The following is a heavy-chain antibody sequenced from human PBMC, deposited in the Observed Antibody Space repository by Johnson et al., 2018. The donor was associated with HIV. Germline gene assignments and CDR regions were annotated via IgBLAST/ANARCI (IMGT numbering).Heavy chain of an antibody. V-gene: IGHV3-23*04. Sequence: VQLVESGGGLVPPGGSLRLSCAASGFTVSSNYMTWVRQAPGKGLEWVSGIRGSGGSTYYADSVTGRFTISRDNPKNKLYLQMNSLRVDDTAIYYCTKERSYDSRGGSGTFDIWGQGTMVTVSS. J-gene: IGHJ3*02. CDR2: IRGSGGST. D-gene: IGHD5-12*01. CDR1: GFTVSSNY. CDR3: TKERSYDSRGGSGTFDI.